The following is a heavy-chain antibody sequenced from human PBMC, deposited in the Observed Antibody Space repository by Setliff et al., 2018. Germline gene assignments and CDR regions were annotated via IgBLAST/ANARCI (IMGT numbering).Heavy chain of an antibody. J-gene: IGHJ3*02. Sequence: ASVKVSCKASGYTFTSHYMHWVRQAPGLGLEWMGTIDPSSGRTSYAQKFQGRVTMTRDTSTSTVYMDMSSLRSEDTAAYYCARDVFPYHYEGAFDIWGQGTMVTVSS. CDR3: ARDVFPYHYEGAFDI. V-gene: IGHV1-46*01. D-gene: IGHD3-22*01. CDR1: GYTFTSHY. CDR2: IDPSSGRT.